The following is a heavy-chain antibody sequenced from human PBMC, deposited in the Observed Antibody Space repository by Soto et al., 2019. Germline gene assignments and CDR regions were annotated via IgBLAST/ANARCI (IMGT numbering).Heavy chain of an antibody. Sequence: GDSVKDCYKASGYTFSNWAMHLDRQAPGQGLEWMAWINARKGDTKYSEKFQDRVTITRQTSASTAYMELSSLRFEDTAVYYCASEIEATTATSLDYWGQGTLVTGS. CDR3: ASEIEATTATSLDY. CDR1: GYTFSNWA. CDR2: INARKGDT. J-gene: IGHJ4*02. D-gene: IGHD4-17*01. V-gene: IGHV1-3*01.